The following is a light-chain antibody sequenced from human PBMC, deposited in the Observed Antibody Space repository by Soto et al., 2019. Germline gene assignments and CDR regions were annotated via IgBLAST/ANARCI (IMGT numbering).Light chain of an antibody. J-gene: IGLJ2*01. CDR1: SSDVGGYNY. V-gene: IGLV2-8*01. Sequence: QSALTQPPSASGSPGQSVTISCTGTSSDVGGYNYVSWYQQHPGTAPKLMIYEVTKRPSGVPDRFSGSKSGNTASLTVSGLQAEDEADYYCSSYAGSNTVVFGGGTKLTVL. CDR2: EVT. CDR3: SSYAGSNTVV.